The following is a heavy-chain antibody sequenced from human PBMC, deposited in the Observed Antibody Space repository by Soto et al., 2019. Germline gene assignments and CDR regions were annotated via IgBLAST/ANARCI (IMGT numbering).Heavy chain of an antibody. CDR1: GFSFSSYA. J-gene: IGHJ4*02. CDR3: VKGEYYYDSSGYYPFDY. CDR2: ISHDGSNK. Sequence: GGSLRLSCAASGFSFSSYAMHWVRQAPGEGLEWVAVISHDGSNKYYADSVKGRFTISRDNSKNTVYLQMSSLRVEDTAVYYCVKGEYYYDSSGYYPFDYWGQGTLVTVSS. V-gene: IGHV3-30*14. D-gene: IGHD3-22*01.